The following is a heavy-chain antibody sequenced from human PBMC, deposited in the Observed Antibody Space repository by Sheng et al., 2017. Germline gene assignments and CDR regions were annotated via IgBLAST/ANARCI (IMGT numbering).Heavy chain of an antibody. V-gene: IGHV4-34*01. Sequence: QVQLQQWGAGLVEAFGDPCPLTXAVYGGSFSGFSWSWIRQPPGKGLEWIGEINHSGSTNYNPSLKSRVIISVDTSKNHFSLKLRSVTAADTAVYYCGRGEDWGQGTLGSPSPQ. CDR2: INHSGST. CDR3: GRGED. CDR1: GGSFSGFS. J-gene: IGHJ4*02.